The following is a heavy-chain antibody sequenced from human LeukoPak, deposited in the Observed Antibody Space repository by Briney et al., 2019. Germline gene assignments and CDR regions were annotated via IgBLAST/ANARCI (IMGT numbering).Heavy chain of an antibody. J-gene: IGHJ6*03. Sequence: GGSLRLSCAASGFIFSSYAMSWVRQAPGKGLEWVSGISGSGGSTYYADSVKGRFTISRDNAKNSLYLQMNSLRAEDTAEYYCARDLGAATGIYYYYMDVWGKGTTVTVSS. CDR1: GFIFSSYA. CDR3: ARDLGAATGIYYYYMDV. V-gene: IGHV3-23*01. D-gene: IGHD6-13*01. CDR2: ISGSGGST.